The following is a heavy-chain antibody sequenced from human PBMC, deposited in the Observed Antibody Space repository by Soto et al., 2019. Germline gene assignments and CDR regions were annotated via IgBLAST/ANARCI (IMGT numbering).Heavy chain of an antibody. V-gene: IGHV3-74*01. CDR3: ARGSQYPCSANVIDC. CDR2: LNSDGSTT. Sequence: EVQLVESGGGLVQPGGSLRLSCAASGFTFSTYWMHWVRQAPGKGLVWVSRLNSDGSTTNYADSVKGRFTISRDNAKNPLYMQMSSLRDEDTAVYYCARGSQYPCSANVIDCWGLGTLVTVSS. D-gene: IGHD3-10*02. J-gene: IGHJ4*02. CDR1: GFTFSTYW.